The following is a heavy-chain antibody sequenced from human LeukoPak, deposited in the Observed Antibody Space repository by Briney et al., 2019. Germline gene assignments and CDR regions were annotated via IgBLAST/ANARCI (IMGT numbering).Heavy chain of an antibody. J-gene: IGHJ4*02. CDR1: GGSISGYY. Sequence: PSETLSLTCTVSGGSISGYYWNWIRQSAGKGLEWIGRIYTTESTNYNPSLKNRVTMSVDTSNNQFSLKLSSVTAADTAVYYCARRDSSGWYFDYWGQGILVTVSS. D-gene: IGHD6-19*01. CDR3: ARRDSSGWYFDY. V-gene: IGHV4-4*07. CDR2: IYTTEST.